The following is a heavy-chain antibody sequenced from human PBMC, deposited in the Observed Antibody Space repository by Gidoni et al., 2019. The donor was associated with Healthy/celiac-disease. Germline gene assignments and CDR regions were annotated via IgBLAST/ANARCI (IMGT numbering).Heavy chain of an antibody. Sequence: QVQLVQSGAEVNKPGASVKVSCKASGYTFTSYYMHWVRQAPGQGLEWMGLINPSGGSTSYAQKFQCRVTMTRDTSTSTVYMELSSLRSEDTAVYYCARDHLYYGSGTDPWGQGTLVTVSS. CDR3: ARDHLYYGSGTDP. J-gene: IGHJ5*02. CDR2: INPSGGST. D-gene: IGHD3-10*01. V-gene: IGHV1-46*01. CDR1: GYTFTSYY.